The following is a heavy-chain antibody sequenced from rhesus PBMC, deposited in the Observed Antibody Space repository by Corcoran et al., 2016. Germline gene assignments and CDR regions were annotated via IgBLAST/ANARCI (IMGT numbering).Heavy chain of an antibody. V-gene: IGHV4-65*01. CDR3: ARSERFLDWLSAFDF. J-gene: IGHJ4*01. CDR1: GGSISSSNW. CDR2: ISGSSARP. D-gene: IGHD3-3*01. Sequence: QVQLQESGPGLVKPSETLSLTCAVSGGSISSSNWWSWIRQPPGKGLEWIGYISGSSARPYYNPSLKSRVTISTDPSKNQFSLKLSAVTAADTAVYYCARSERFLDWLSAFDFWGQGVLVTVSS.